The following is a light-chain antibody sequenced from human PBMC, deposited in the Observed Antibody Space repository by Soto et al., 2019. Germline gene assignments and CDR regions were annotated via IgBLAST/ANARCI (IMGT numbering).Light chain of an antibody. Sequence: DIQMTQSPSTLSASVVDRVTITCRASESISNFLAWYQQKPGKAPNLLIYKASSLESGVPSRFSGSGSGTEFTLTISSLQPDDFATYYCQPYNSYSRTFGQGTKVDIK. CDR3: QPYNSYSRT. CDR1: ESISNF. V-gene: IGKV1-5*03. CDR2: KAS. J-gene: IGKJ1*01.